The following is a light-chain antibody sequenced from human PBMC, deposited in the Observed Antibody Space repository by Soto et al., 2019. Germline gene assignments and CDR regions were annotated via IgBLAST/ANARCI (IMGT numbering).Light chain of an antibody. J-gene: IGKJ5*01. CDR2: AAS. V-gene: IGKV3-20*01. CDR3: QQYGGSPIT. CDR1: QSVSSSY. Sequence: ENVLTQSPGNLSLSPGEGATLPCRASQSVSSSYLAWYQQKPGQAPRLLIYAASSRATGIPDRFRGSGSGTDFTLTISRLEPEDFAVYYCQQYGGSPITFGQGTRLEIK.